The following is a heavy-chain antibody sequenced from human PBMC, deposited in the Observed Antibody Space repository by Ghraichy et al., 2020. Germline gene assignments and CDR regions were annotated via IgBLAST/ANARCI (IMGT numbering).Heavy chain of an antibody. CDR1: GFTFSNDW. D-gene: IGHD5-18*01. J-gene: IGHJ1*01. Sequence: GWSLRLSCAASGFTFSNDWMHWVRQAPGKGLVWVSRINNDGTTYYLDSVRGRFTISRDNAKSTLFLQMNSLRAEDTGLYYCVRDYRAMANWGQGTQVTVSS. CDR2: INNDGTT. V-gene: IGHV3-74*01. CDR3: VRDYRAMAN.